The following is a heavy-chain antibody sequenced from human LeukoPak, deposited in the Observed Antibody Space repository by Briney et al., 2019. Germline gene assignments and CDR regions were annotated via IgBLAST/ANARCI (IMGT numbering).Heavy chain of an antibody. CDR2: IYTSGST. D-gene: IGHD2-15*01. CDR1: GGSISSYF. J-gene: IGHJ4*02. V-gene: IGHV4-4*07. CDR3: ARDSSRISLPEGYDY. Sequence: SETLSLTCTVSGGSISSYFWSWIRQPAGKGLEWIGRIYTSGSTNYNPSLKSRVTMSVDTSKNQFSLKLSSVTAADTAVYYCARDSSRISLPEGYDYWGQGTLITVSS.